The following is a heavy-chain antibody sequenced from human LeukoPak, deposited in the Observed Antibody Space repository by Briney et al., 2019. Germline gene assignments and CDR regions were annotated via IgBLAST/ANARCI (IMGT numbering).Heavy chain of an antibody. Sequence: GGSLRLSCAASGFTFSSYWMSWVRQAPGKGLEWVAVISYDGSNKYYADSVKGRFTISRDNSKNTLYLQMNSLRAEDTAVYYCARDPLYREGLTWGLATVHFDYWGQGTLVTVSS. CDR1: GFTFSSYW. D-gene: IGHD7-27*01. CDR2: ISYDGSNK. J-gene: IGHJ4*02. V-gene: IGHV3-30*03. CDR3: ARDPLYREGLTWGLATVHFDY.